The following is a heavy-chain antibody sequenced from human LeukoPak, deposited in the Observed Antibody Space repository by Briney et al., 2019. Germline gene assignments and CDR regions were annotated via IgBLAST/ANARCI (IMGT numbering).Heavy chain of an antibody. Sequence: ASVKVSCKASGYTFTGYFLHWVRQAPGQGPEWVGWINPNSADTNYAQKFQDRVSMTRDTSISTAYMELGRLRSDDTAVYYCARLKGSGSYTNFDFWGQGTLVTVSS. J-gene: IGHJ4*02. D-gene: IGHD1-26*01. CDR1: GYTFTGYF. V-gene: IGHV1-2*02. CDR3: ARLKGSGSYTNFDF. CDR2: INPNSADT.